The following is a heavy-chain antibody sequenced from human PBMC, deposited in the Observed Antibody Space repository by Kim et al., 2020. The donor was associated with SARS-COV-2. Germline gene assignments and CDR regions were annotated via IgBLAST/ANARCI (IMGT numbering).Heavy chain of an antibody. V-gene: IGHV4-31*03. J-gene: IGHJ4*02. Sequence: SETLSLTCTVSGGSISNGDYYWGWIRQFPGKGLEWIGYIYYTGGTSYNPSLRSRLTISVDTSKNQFSLKLTSVTAADTAVYYCARYYFASGSYSYFDYWGQGTLVSVSS. D-gene: IGHD3-10*01. CDR1: GGSISNGDYY. CDR3: ARYYFASGSYSYFDY. CDR2: IYYTGGT.